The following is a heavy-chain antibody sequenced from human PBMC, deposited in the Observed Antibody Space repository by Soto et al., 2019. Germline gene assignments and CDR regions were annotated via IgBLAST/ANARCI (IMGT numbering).Heavy chain of an antibody. J-gene: IGHJ3*02. Sequence: EVQLVESGGGLVKPGGSLRLSCAASGFTFSSYSMNWVRQAPGKGLEWVSSISSSSSYIYYADSVKGRFTISRDNAKNSPYLQMNSLRAEDTAVYYCARDHGLSSYAFDIWGQGTMVPVSS. CDR2: ISSSSSYI. CDR3: ARDHGLSSYAFDI. V-gene: IGHV3-21*01. CDR1: GFTFSSYS. D-gene: IGHD2-15*01.